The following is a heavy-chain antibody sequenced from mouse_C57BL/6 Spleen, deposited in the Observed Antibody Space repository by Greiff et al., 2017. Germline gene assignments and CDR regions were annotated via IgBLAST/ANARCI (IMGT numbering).Heavy chain of an antibody. CDR3: ASIYSSYAMDY. V-gene: IGHV1-4*01. J-gene: IGHJ4*01. CDR1: GYTFTSYT. CDR2: INPSSGYT. Sequence: QVQLKESGAELARPGASVKMSCKASGYTFTSYTMHWVKQRPGQGLEWIGYINPSSGYTKYNQKFKDKATLTADKSSSTAYMQLSSLTSEDSAVYYCASIYSSYAMDYWGQGTSVTVSS. D-gene: IGHD2-12*01.